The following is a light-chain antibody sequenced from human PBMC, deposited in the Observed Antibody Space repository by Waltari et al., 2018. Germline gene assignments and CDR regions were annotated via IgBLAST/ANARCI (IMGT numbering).Light chain of an antibody. CDR2: DQS. CDR3: QVWESSVV. V-gene: IGLV3-21*03. Sequence: SYVLTQPPSVSVAPGKTARITCGGDRVGSKSVHWYQQKPGQAPVLVVFDQSDRPSVISERFSGSISGPTATLTISRVEAGDEADYYCQVWESSVVFGGGTKLTVL. CDR1: RVGSKS. J-gene: IGLJ2*01.